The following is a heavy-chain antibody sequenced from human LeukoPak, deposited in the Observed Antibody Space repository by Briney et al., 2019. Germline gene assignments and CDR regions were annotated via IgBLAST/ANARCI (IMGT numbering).Heavy chain of an antibody. CDR3: ARDTDVDTSPGYGMDV. D-gene: IGHD5-18*01. V-gene: IGHV3-21*01. CDR2: ISSSSSYI. J-gene: IGHJ6*02. CDR1: GFTFSSYS. Sequence: PGGSLGLSCAASGFTFSSYSMNWVRQAPGKGLEWVSSISSSSSYIYYADSVKGRFTISRDNAKNSLYLQMNSLRAEDTAVYYCARDTDVDTSPGYGMDVWGQGTTVTVSS.